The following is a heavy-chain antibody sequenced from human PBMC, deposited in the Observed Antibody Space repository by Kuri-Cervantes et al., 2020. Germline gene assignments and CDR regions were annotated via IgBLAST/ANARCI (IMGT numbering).Heavy chain of an antibody. CDR2: IYYSGST. CDR3: ARDVLEGEPYVGWFDP. Sequence: SETLSLTCSVSGGSISNYYWTWIRQPPGKGLEWVGYIYYSGSTNYNPSLKSRVTIAIDTSENQFSLKLSSVTAAGTAVYYCARDVLEGEPYVGWFDPWGQGTLVTVSS. J-gene: IGHJ5*02. D-gene: IGHD1-1*01. V-gene: IGHV4-59*01. CDR1: GGSISNYY.